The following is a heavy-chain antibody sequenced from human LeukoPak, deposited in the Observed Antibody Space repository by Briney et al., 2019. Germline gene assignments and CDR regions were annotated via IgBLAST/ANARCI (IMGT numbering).Heavy chain of an antibody. CDR3: ARRRDYYYCMDV. Sequence: GGSLRLSCAASGFIFSDYDMRWIRQAPGKGLEWVSHISRSGGTTYYADSVKGRFTISRDNAKNSLYLQMDSLRVEDTAVYYCARRRDYYYCMDVWGEGTTVTVSS. CDR2: ISRSGGTT. J-gene: IGHJ6*03. V-gene: IGHV3-11*04. CDR1: GFIFSDYD.